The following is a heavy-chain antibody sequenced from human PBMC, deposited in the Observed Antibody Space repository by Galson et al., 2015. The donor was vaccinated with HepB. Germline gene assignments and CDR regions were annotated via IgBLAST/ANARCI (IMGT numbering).Heavy chain of an antibody. CDR2: INQDGSEK. V-gene: IGHV3-7*03. J-gene: IGHJ6*02. D-gene: IGHD3-10*01. CDR1: GLTFTSYA. CDR3: ARRISLVRGIITRPDYYYGMDV. Sequence: SLRLSCAASGLTFTSYAMTWVRQAPGKGLEWVANINQDGSEKYYVDSLKGRFTISRDNDKNSVYLQMDSLRAEDTAVYYCARRISLVRGIITRPDYYYGMDVWGQGTTVTVAS.